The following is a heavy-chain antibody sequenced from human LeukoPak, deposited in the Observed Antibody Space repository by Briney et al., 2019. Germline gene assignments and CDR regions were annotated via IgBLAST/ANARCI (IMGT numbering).Heavy chain of an antibody. D-gene: IGHD6-19*01. CDR2: ISGSGGST. CDR1: GFTLSSYA. J-gene: IGHJ4*02. V-gene: IGHV3-23*01. Sequence: PGGSLRLSCAASGFTLSSYAMSWVRQAPGKGLEWLSGISGSGGSTYYADSVKGRFTISRDNSKNTLYLQMNSLKAEDTAVYYWAKDGYSSGSDLDYWGQGTLVTVSS. CDR3: AKDGYSSGSDLDY.